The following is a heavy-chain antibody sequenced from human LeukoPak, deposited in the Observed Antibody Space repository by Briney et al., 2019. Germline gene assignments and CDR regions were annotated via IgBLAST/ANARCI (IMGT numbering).Heavy chain of an antibody. CDR2: INHSGST. Sequence: SETLSLTCAVYGGSFSGYYWSWIRQPPGKGLEWIGEINHSGSTNYNPSLKSRVTISVDTSKTQFSLKLSSVTAADTAVYYCARGPTVTLFDYWGQGTLVTVSS. J-gene: IGHJ4*02. V-gene: IGHV4-34*01. CDR1: GGSFSGYY. CDR3: ARGPTVTLFDY. D-gene: IGHD4-17*01.